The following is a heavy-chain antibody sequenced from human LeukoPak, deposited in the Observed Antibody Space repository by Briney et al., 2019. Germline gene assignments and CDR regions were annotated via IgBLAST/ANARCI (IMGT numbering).Heavy chain of an antibody. CDR2: IYYSGTT. D-gene: IGHD1-1*01. Sequence: SETLSLTCTVSGGPISSSSSYWGWIRQPPGKGLEWIGSIYYSGTTYYNPSLKSRVTISVDTSKNQFSLKLSSLTAADTAVYYCARKGTAADAFDIWGQGTMVTVSS. CDR1: GGPISSSSSY. CDR3: ARKGTAADAFDI. J-gene: IGHJ3*02. V-gene: IGHV4-39*01.